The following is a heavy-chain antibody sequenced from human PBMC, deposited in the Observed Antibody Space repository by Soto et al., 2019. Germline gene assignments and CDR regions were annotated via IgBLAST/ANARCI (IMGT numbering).Heavy chain of an antibody. V-gene: IGHV4-39*01. CDR1: GASISTLTYN. CDR3: ARHTMTAVTTFDH. CDR2: IYYSGSP. J-gene: IGHJ4*02. D-gene: IGHD4-17*01. Sequence: QLQLQESGPGLVKPSETLSLTCTVSGASISTLTYNWGWIRQPPGKGLEWIGNIYYSGSPYYNPSLKSRVTISVDTSKNQFSLWLRSVTAADTALYFCARHTMTAVTTFDHWGQGTLVTVSS.